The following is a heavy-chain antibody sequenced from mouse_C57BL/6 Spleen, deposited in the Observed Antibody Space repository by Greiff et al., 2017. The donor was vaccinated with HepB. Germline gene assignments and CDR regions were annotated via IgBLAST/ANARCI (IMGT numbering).Heavy chain of an antibody. D-gene: IGHD2-1*01. CDR2: ISSGGSYT. CDR1: GFTFSSYG. J-gene: IGHJ3*01. V-gene: IGHV5-6*01. CDR3: ARHGGDYGNYDWFAY. Sequence: EVQLQESGGDLVKPGGSLKLSCAASGFTFSSYGISWVRQTPDKRLEWVATISSGGSYTYYPDSVKGRFTISRDNAKNTLYLQMSSLKSEDTAMYYCARHGGDYGNYDWFAYWGQGTLVTVSA.